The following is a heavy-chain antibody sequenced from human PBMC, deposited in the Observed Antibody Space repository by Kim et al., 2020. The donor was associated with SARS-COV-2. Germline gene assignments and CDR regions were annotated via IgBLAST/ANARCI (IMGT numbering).Heavy chain of an antibody. V-gene: IGHV3-21*01. CDR2: ISSSSSYI. J-gene: IGHJ4*02. Sequence: GGSLRLSCAASGFTFSSYSMNWVRQAPGKGLEWVSSISSSSSYIYYADSVKGRFTISRDNAKNSLYLQMNSLRAEDTAVYYCARDLTHYYASGSIGLDDYWGQGTLVTVSS. CDR1: GFTFSSYS. CDR3: ARDLTHYYASGSIGLDDY. D-gene: IGHD3-10*01.